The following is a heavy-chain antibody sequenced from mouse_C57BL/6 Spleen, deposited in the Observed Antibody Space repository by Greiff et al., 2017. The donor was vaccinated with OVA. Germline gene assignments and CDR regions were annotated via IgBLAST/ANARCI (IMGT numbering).Heavy chain of an antibody. V-gene: IGHV1-53*01. CDR1: GYTFTSYW. Sequence: QVQLQQPGTELVKPGASVKLSCKASGYTFTSYWMHWVKQRPGQGLEWIGNINPSNGGTNYNEKFKSKATLTVDKSSSTAYMQLSSLTSEDSAVYYCAREGAYYDGSRGWFADWGQGTLVTVSA. D-gene: IGHD1-1*01. J-gene: IGHJ3*01. CDR2: INPSNGGT. CDR3: AREGAYYDGSRGWFAD.